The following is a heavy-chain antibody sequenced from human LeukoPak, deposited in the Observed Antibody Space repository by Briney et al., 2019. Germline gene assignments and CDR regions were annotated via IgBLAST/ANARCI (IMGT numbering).Heavy chain of an antibody. CDR2: ISGSGGNT. CDR1: GFTFSSYA. J-gene: IGHJ4*02. CDR3: AKVSWANYFDY. Sequence: PGGSLRLSCAASGFTFSSYAMSWVRQAPGKGLEWVSGISGSGGNTHYADSVRGRFTISRDNSRNAAYLEMNSLRAEDTAIYYCAKVSWANYFDYWGQGTLVTVSS. D-gene: IGHD6-13*01. V-gene: IGHV3-23*01.